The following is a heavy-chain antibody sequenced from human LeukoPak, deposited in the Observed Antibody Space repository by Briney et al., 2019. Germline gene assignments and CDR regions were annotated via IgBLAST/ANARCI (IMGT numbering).Heavy chain of an antibody. CDR1: GGSFSGYY. D-gene: IGHD3-22*01. CDR2: INNSGST. CDR3: ARGLYYDSSGYQPVFDY. V-gene: IGHV4-34*01. Sequence: SETLSLTCAVYGGSFSGYYWSWIRQPPGKGLEWIGEINNSGSTNYNPSLKSRVTISVDTSKKQFSLKLSSVTAADTAVYYCARGLYYDSSGYQPVFDYWGQGTLVTVSS. J-gene: IGHJ4*02.